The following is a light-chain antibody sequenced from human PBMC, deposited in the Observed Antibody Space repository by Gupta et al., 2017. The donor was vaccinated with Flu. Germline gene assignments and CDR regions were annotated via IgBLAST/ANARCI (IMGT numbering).Light chain of an antibody. V-gene: IGLV3-21*02. J-gene: IGLJ2*01. CDR2: ADS. CDR1: NIGMKS. CDR3: QVWDSSSNHVV. Sequence: YVLTQPPSVSVAPGQTARITCEGTNIGMKSVHWFQQTPGQAPVLVVYADSRRPSGIPERFSGSNTENTATLTISRVEAGDEADYYCQVWDSSSNHVVFGGGTKLTVL.